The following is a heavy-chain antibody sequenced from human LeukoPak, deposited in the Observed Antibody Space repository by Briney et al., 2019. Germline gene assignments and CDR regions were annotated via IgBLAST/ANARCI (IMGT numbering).Heavy chain of an antibody. CDR3: ARGGIATQARF. Sequence: GGSLRLSCAASGFTFSSYSMNWVRQAPGKGLEWVSSISSSSSYIYYADSVKGRFTISRDNAKNSLYLQMNGLRAEDTAVYYCARGGIATQARFWGQGTLVTVSS. D-gene: IGHD6-13*01. CDR2: ISSSSSYI. J-gene: IGHJ4*02. CDR1: GFTFSSYS. V-gene: IGHV3-21*01.